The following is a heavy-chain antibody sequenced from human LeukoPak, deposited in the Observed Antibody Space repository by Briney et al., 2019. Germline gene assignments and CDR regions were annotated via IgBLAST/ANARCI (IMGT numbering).Heavy chain of an antibody. V-gene: IGHV3-48*01. CDR2: ISSSSNTI. D-gene: IGHD3-3*01. Sequence: GGSLRLSCAASGFTFSSCSMNWVRQAPGKGLEWVSYISSSSNTIYYADSVKGRFTISRDNAKNSLYLQMNRLRAEDTAVYYCASWSSNAFDIWGQGTMVTVSS. J-gene: IGHJ3*02. CDR1: GFTFSSCS. CDR3: ASWSSNAFDI.